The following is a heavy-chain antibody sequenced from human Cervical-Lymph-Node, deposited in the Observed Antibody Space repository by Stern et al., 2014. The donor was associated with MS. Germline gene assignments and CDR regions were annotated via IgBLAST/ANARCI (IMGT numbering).Heavy chain of an antibody. CDR2: IYHSGAS. CDR3: ARERQQYCNSEGCSYWYFDL. J-gene: IGHJ2*01. V-gene: IGHV4-4*02. D-gene: IGHD2/OR15-2a*01. CDR1: GGSVSSTNW. Sequence: QLQLQESGPGLVKPSGTLSLTCAVSGGSVSSTNWWSWVRQSPGKGLEWIGNIYHSGASKYRPSLSSRVSISLDNSKNHLSLHLTSVPAADTAVYYCARERQQYCNSEGCSYWYFDLWGRGTLVTVSS.